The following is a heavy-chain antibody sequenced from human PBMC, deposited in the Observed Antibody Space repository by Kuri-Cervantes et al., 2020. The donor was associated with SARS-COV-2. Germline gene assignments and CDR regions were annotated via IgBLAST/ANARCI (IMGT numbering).Heavy chain of an antibody. Sequence: GESLKISCAASGFTFSSYAMHWVRQAPGKGLEWVAVISYDGSDKYYADSVKGRFTISRDNSKNTLYLQMNSLRAEDTAVYYCARDSRYCSSTSCSTPVRLGYWGQGTLVTVSS. CDR2: ISYDGSDK. CDR1: GFTFSSYA. V-gene: IGHV3-30-3*01. D-gene: IGHD2-2*01. J-gene: IGHJ4*02. CDR3: ARDSRYCSSTSCSTPVRLGY.